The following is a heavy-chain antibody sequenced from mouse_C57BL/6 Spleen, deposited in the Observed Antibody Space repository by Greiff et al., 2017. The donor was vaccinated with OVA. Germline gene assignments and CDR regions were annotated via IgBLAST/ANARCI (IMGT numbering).Heavy chain of an antibody. D-gene: IGHD1-1*01. J-gene: IGHJ2*01. Sequence: VQLQQSGAELVKPGASVKLSCTASGFNIKDYYMHWVKQRTEQGLAWIGRFDPEDGETQYAPKFQGQATITADTASHTAYLQLSSLKSEDTAVYYCARGPITAVVATDYWGQGTTLTVSS. CDR1: GFNIKDYY. V-gene: IGHV14-2*01. CDR3: ARGPITAVVATDY. CDR2: FDPEDGET.